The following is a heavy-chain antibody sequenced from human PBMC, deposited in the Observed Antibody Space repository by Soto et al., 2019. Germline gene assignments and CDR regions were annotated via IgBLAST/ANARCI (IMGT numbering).Heavy chain of an antibody. CDR1: GGSISRYF. V-gene: IGHV4-59*01. Sequence: QVQLQESGPGLVRPSETLSLTCTVSGGSISRYFWRWIRQSPGKGLEWIGYIFYTGSTTYKPSLKSRVTISIDTTTTQFSLTLSTLPAADTAAYYCALLSDLDGFHPSGHGTRVPVSS. CDR2: IFYTGST. D-gene: IGHD2-21*01. CDR3: ALLSDLDGFHP. J-gene: IGHJ5*02.